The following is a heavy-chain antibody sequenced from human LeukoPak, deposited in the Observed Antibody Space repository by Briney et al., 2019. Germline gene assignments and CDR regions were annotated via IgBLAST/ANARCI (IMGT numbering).Heavy chain of an antibody. D-gene: IGHD3-22*01. J-gene: IGHJ5*02. V-gene: IGHV3-21*01. Sequence: GGSLRLSCAASGFTFSSYSMNWVRQAPGKGLEWVSSISSSSSYIYYADSVKGRFTISRDNAKNSLYLQMNSLRAEDTAVYYCARDWSRGTDYYDSSGYPNWFDPWGQGTLVTVSS. CDR2: ISSSSSYI. CDR1: GFTFSSYS. CDR3: ARDWSRGTDYYDSSGYPNWFDP.